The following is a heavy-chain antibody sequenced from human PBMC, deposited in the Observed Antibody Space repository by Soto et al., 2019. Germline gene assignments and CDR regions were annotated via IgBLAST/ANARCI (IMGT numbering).Heavy chain of an antibody. CDR2: ISGSGGST. D-gene: IGHD3-10*01. J-gene: IGHJ4*02. Sequence: GGSLRLSCAASGFTFSSYAMSWVRQAPGKGPEWVSAISGSGGSTYYADSVKGRFTISRDNSKNTLYLQMNSLRAEDTAVYYCAKDSYYYGSGSYPYSWGQGTLVTVSS. CDR3: AKDSYYYGSGSYPYS. V-gene: IGHV3-23*01. CDR1: GFTFSSYA.